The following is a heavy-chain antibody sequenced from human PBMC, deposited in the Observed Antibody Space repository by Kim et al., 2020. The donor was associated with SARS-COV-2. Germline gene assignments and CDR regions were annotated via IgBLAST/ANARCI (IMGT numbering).Heavy chain of an antibody. Sequence: ASVKVSCKASGYTFTSYDINWVRQATGQGLEWMGWMNPNSGNTGYAQKFQGRVTMTRNTSISTAYMELSSLRSEDTAVYYCARGTRNTVNSLFSTVTAYYFDYWGQGTLVTVSS. CDR3: ARGTRNTVNSLFSTVTAYYFDY. CDR2: MNPNSGNT. CDR1: GYTFTSYD. J-gene: IGHJ4*02. D-gene: IGHD4-4*01. V-gene: IGHV1-8*01.